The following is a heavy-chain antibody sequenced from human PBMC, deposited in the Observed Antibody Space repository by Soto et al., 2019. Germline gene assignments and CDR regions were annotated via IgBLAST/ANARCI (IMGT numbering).Heavy chain of an antibody. V-gene: IGHV3-23*01. D-gene: IGHD6-19*01. Sequence: EVQLLESGGGLVQPGGSLRLSCAASGFTFSNYAMNWVRQAPGKGLEWVSTFSGSGGSPYYADSEKGRFTISRDNSKNAHYLQMNRLRAGDSAIYYCAKDGSSGLYYFDYWGQGTLVTVSS. CDR2: FSGSGGSP. CDR1: GFTFSNYA. J-gene: IGHJ4*02. CDR3: AKDGSSGLYYFDY.